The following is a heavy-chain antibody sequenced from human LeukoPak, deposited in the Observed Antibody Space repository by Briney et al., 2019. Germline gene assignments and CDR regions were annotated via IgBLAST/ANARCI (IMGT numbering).Heavy chain of an antibody. CDR3: ARDQGSAFDY. J-gene: IGHJ4*02. V-gene: IGHV3-23*01. Sequence: GGSLRLSCAASGFIFSTYAVNWVRQAPGKGLEWVSTISGGGGSTYYADSVRGRFTISRDNSKNTLYLQMNSLRAEDTAVYYCARDQGSAFDYWGQGTLVTVSS. CDR1: GFIFSTYA. CDR2: ISGGGGST. D-gene: IGHD2-2*01.